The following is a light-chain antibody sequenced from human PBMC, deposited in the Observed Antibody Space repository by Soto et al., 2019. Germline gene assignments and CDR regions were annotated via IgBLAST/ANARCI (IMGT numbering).Light chain of an antibody. CDR2: KAS. V-gene: IGKV1-5*03. J-gene: IGKJ1*01. CDR3: QQYNSYWT. CDR1: QSISSW. Sequence: HMTHSPSALSASVGDRVTITCRASQSISSWLGWYQQKPGKAPKLLIYKASSLESGVPSRFSGSGSGTEFTLTISSLQPDDFATYYCQQYNSYWTFGQGTKVDIK.